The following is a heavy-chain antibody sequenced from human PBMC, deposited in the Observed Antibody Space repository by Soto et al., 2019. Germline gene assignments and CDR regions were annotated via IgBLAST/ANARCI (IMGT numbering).Heavy chain of an antibody. CDR3: ASGDLTYSSSWYDFDY. Sequence: PGGSLRLSCAASGFTFSSYWMSWVRQAPGKGLEWVANIKQDGSEKYYVDSVKGRFTISRDNAKNSLYLQMNSLRAEDTAVYYCASGDLTYSSSWYDFDYWGQGTLVTVSS. CDR1: GFTFSSYW. CDR2: IKQDGSEK. V-gene: IGHV3-7*01. D-gene: IGHD6-13*01. J-gene: IGHJ4*02.